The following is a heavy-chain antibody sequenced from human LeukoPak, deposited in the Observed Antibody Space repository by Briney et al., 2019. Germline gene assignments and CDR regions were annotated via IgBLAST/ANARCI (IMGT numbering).Heavy chain of an antibody. CDR2: IYYTAGS. CDR3: GRRLRYSESYVVEY. CDR1: GGSVTADNYF. D-gene: IGHD1-26*01. Sequence: PSETLSLTCTVSGGSVTADNYFWSWTRQPPGEGLEWIGYIYYTAGSYYNPSLKSRVTMSIDASTNQFSLKLNSVTAADTAVYHCGRRLRYSESYVVEYWGLGTLVTVSS. J-gene: IGHJ4*02. V-gene: IGHV4-30-4*08.